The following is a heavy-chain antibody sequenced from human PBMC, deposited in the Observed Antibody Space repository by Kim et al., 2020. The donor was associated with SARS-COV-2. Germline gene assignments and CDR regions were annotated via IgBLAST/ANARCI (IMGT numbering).Heavy chain of an antibody. V-gene: IGHV3-74*01. J-gene: IGHJ4*02. Sequence: YAESGKGRFTISRDNAKNTLYLQMNSLRAEDTAVYYCARWAGYSSALLGYWGQGTLVTVSS. CDR3: ARWAGYSSALLGY. D-gene: IGHD6-19*01.